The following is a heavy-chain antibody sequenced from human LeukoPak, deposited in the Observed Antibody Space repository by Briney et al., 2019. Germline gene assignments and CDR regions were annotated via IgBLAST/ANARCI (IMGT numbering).Heavy chain of an antibody. D-gene: IGHD3-22*01. CDR1: GYTFTAYY. CDR2: IDPSGGST. CDR3: ARGDGDSDSNGVLMGWFDP. V-gene: IGHV1-46*01. J-gene: IGHJ5*02. Sequence: ASVKVSCKASGYTFTAYYMHWVRQAPGQGLEWMGVIDPSGGSTSYAQRFQDRVTMTSDTSTSTVYMELSSLRSEDTAVYYCARGDGDSDSNGVLMGWFDPWGQGTLVTASS.